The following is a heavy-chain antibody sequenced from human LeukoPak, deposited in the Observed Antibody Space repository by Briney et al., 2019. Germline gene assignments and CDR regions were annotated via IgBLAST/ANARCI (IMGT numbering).Heavy chain of an antibody. Sequence: SETLSLTCTVSDGSINSGDHYWSWIRQPPGKGLEWVGYIYYSGSTYYNPSLKSRVTISVDTSKNQFSLKLSSVTAADTAVYYCARLARIAVARAQLDYWGQGTLVTVSS. CDR2: IYYSGST. V-gene: IGHV4-30-4*01. CDR3: ARLARIAVARAQLDY. D-gene: IGHD6-19*01. J-gene: IGHJ4*02. CDR1: DGSINSGDHY.